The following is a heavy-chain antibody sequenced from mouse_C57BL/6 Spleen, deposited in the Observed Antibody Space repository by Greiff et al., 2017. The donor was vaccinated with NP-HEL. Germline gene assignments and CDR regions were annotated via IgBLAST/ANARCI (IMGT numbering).Heavy chain of an antibody. CDR3: ARGSRGEGELGRGYFDY. V-gene: IGHV1-61*01. CDR2: IYPSDSET. Sequence: QVQLQQPGAELVRPGSSVKLSCKASGYTFTSYWMDWVKQRPGQGLEWIGNIYPSDSETHYNQKFKDKATLTVDKSSSTAYMQPSSLTSEDSAVYYCARGSRGEGELGRGYFDYWGQGTTLTVSS. J-gene: IGHJ2*01. CDR1: GYTFTSYW. D-gene: IGHD4-1*01.